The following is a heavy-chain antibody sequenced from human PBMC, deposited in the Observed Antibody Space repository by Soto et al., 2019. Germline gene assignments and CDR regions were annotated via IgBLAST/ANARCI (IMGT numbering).Heavy chain of an antibody. J-gene: IGHJ5*02. CDR1: PGSISSYY. CDR2: IYNSGNT. V-gene: IGHV4-59*12. Sequence: PSDTLSLTCTVSPGSISSYYWSWIRQPPGKGLEWIGYIYNSGNTNYNPSLKSRVTISVDRSKNQFSLKLSSVTAADTAVYYCARVPSPWGQGTLVTSPQ. CDR3: ARVPSP.